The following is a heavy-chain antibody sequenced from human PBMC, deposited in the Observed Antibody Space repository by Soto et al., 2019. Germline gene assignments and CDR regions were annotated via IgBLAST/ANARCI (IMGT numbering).Heavy chain of an antibody. J-gene: IGHJ4*02. CDR1: GFTFSSYA. CDR2: ISGSGGST. D-gene: IGHD2-15*01. CDR3: AKELGYCSGGSCYSSSFGY. V-gene: IGHV3-23*01. Sequence: GGSLRLSCAASGFTFSSYAMSWVRQAPGKGLEWVSAISGSGGSTYYADSVKGRFTISRDNSKNTLYLQMNSLRAEDTAVYYCAKELGYCSGGSCYSSSFGYWGQGTLVTVSS.